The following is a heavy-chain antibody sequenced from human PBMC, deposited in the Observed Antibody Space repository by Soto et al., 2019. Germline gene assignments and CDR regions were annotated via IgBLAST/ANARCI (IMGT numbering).Heavy chain of an antibody. V-gene: IGHV3-23*01. CDR1: GFTFSSYA. Sequence: GGSLRLSCAASGFTFSSYAMSWVRQAPGKGLEWVSAISGSGGSTYYADSVKGRFTISRDNSKNTLYLQMNSLRAEDTAVYYCAGPQMATTTHSYWGQGTLVTVSS. CDR3: AGPQMATTTHSY. J-gene: IGHJ4*02. D-gene: IGHD1-1*01. CDR2: ISGSGGST.